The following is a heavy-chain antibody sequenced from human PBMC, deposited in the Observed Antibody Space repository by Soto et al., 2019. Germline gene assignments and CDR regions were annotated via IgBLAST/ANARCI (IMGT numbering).Heavy chain of an antibody. CDR3: ARDRGYYDSSGYYPLGWFDP. J-gene: IGHJ5*02. CDR1: GYTFTSYG. D-gene: IGHD3-22*01. CDR2: INAYNGNT. V-gene: IGHV1-18*01. Sequence: ASVKVSCKASGYTFTSYGISWVRQAPGQGLEWMGWINAYNGNTNYAQKLQGRVTMTTDTSTSTAYIELRSLRSDDTAVYYCARDRGYYDSSGYYPLGWFDPWGQGTLVTVSS.